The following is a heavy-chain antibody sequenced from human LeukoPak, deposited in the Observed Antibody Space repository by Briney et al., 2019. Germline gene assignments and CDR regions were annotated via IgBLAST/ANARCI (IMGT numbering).Heavy chain of an antibody. CDR2: INSDGTTI. CDR1: GFTFSTSW. CDR3: ARAGYYRFDY. D-gene: IGHD2/OR15-2a*01. V-gene: IGHV3-74*01. J-gene: IGHJ4*02. Sequence: GGSLRLSCAASGFTFSTSWMHWVRQAPGKGLVWVSRINSDGTTIDYADSAKGRFTISRDNAKNTLYLQMNSLRDEDTAVYYCARAGYYRFDYWGQGTLVTVSS.